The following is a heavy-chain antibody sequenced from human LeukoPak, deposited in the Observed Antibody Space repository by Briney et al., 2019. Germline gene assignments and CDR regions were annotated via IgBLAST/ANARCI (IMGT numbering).Heavy chain of an antibody. D-gene: IGHD3-10*01. CDR1: GLTFSSYW. CDR3: ARDSYGSESCMDV. Sequence: GGCLRLSCAASGLTFSSYWMRSVRQAPGKGRGWVANIKQDGSEKYYVDSVKGRFTISRDNAKNSLYLQMNSLRAEDTAVYYCARDSYGSESCMDVWGQGTTVTVSS. J-gene: IGHJ6*02. CDR2: IKQDGSEK. V-gene: IGHV3-7*01.